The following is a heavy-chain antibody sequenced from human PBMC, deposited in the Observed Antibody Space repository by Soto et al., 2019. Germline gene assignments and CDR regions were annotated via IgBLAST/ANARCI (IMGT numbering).Heavy chain of an antibody. D-gene: IGHD3-16*01. CDR1: GGSISSGGYY. J-gene: IGHJ6*02. CDR3: ASLGARRDYYGMDV. Sequence: PSETLSLTCTVSGGSISSGGYYWSWIRQHPGKGLEWIGYIYYSGSTYYNPSLKSRVTISVDTSKNQFSLKLSSVTAADTAVYYCASLGARRDYYGMDVWGQGTTVTVSS. V-gene: IGHV4-31*03. CDR2: IYYSGST.